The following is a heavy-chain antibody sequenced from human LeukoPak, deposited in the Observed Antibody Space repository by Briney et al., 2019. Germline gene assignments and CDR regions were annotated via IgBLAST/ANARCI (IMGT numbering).Heavy chain of an antibody. V-gene: IGHV1-69*04. Sequence: GASVKVSCKASGGTFSSYAISWVRQAPGQGLEWMGRIIPILGIANYAQKFQGRVTITADKSTSTAYMELSSLRSEDTAVYYCAREGSYGYNLYYFDYWGQGTLVTVSS. CDR2: IIPILGIA. D-gene: IGHD5-18*01. J-gene: IGHJ4*02. CDR1: GGTFSSYA. CDR3: AREGSYGYNLYYFDY.